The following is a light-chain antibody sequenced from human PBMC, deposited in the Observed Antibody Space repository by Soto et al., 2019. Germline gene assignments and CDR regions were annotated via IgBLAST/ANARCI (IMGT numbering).Light chain of an antibody. CDR1: QSFRGL. Sequence: EVVLTQSPVTLSLSPGERATLSCRASQSFRGLLAWYQQKPGQAPRLLIYDAYNRANGIPPRFSGSGSGTDFTLTISSLEPEDSAVYYCQQRHMWPITFGRGTRLEIK. J-gene: IGKJ5*01. V-gene: IGKV3-11*01. CDR3: QQRHMWPIT. CDR2: DAY.